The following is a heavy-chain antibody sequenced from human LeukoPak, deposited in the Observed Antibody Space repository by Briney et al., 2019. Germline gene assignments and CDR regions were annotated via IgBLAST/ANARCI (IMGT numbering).Heavy chain of an antibody. J-gene: IGHJ4*02. CDR1: GFTFSSYA. Sequence: GGSLRLSCAASGFTFSSYAMSWVRQAPGKGLEWVPAISGSGGSTYYADSVKGRFTISRDNSKNTLYLQMNSLRAEDTAVYYCAKDLRVATSQGGDYYFDYWGQGTLVTVSS. CDR3: AKDLRVATSQGGDYYFDY. D-gene: IGHD5-24*01. V-gene: IGHV3-23*01. CDR2: ISGSGGST.